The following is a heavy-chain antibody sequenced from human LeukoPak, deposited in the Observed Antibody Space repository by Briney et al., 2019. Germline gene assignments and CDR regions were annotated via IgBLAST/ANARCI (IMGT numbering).Heavy chain of an antibody. Sequence: ASVKVSFKTSGYTFTDYDVHWVRQAPGQGLEWMGWINPNSASTNYAQRLQGRVTFTRDTSLSIAYMELTNLTSEDAAVYFCARGDFGETNTAFDVWGQGTLVAVSS. CDR3: ARGDFGETNTAFDV. CDR2: INPNSAST. CDR1: GYTFTDYD. D-gene: IGHD4-17*01. J-gene: IGHJ3*01. V-gene: IGHV1-8*03.